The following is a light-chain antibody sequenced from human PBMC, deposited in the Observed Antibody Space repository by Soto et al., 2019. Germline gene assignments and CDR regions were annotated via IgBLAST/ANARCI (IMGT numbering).Light chain of an antibody. J-gene: IGLJ1*01. V-gene: IGLV2-14*01. CDR1: SSDVGGYNY. CDR3: CSYTSSTTYV. Sequence: QSVLAHPDSVAGSPGQSITISCTGTSSDVGGYNYVSWYQQHPGKAPKLIIYAVTNRPSGVSIRFSGSKSGNTASLTISGLQAEDEADYYCCSYTSSTTYVFGPGTKVTVL. CDR2: AVT.